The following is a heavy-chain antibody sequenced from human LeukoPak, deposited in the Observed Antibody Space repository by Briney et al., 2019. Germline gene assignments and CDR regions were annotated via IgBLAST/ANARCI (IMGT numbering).Heavy chain of an antibody. CDR1: GYTFTNYA. CDR3: ARNNADGEGRFSY. CDR2: INTNTGNP. J-gene: IGHJ4*02. V-gene: IGHV7-4-1*01. Sequence: ASVKVSCKASGYTFTNYAMNWVRQAPGQGLEWMGWINTNTGNPTYAQGFTGRFVFSLDTSVSTAYLQIGSLKAEDTAVYYCARNNADGEGRFSYWGQGTLSPSPQ. D-gene: IGHD3-10*01.